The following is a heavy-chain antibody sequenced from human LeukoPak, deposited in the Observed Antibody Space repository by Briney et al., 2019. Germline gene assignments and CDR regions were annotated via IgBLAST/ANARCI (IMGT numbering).Heavy chain of an antibody. CDR2: IGYDGSGK. CDR3: ARTRRYCNSNSCYIDELDI. D-gene: IGHD2-2*02. Sequence: PGRSLRLSCAASGFSFSTYAMHWVRQAPGKGLEWVAVIGYDGSGKYYPDAVKGRFTISRDNSKNTLYLEMKSLRDEDMAVYCCARTRRYCNSNSCYIDELDIWGQGTMVTVSS. V-gene: IGHV3-30*04. CDR1: GFSFSTYA. J-gene: IGHJ3*02.